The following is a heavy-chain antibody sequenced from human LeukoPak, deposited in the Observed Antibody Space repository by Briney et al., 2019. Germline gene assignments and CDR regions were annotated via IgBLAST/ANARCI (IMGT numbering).Heavy chain of an antibody. CDR2: TKQDRSEK. CDR1: GFTFTNYW. CDR3: AKGGGFGELLFDY. V-gene: IGHV3-7*01. Sequence: GGSLRLSCAASGFTFTNYWMSWVRQAPGKGMELVANTKQDRSEKYHVDSVKGRFTISRDNAKNSLYLQMNSLRAEDTAVYYCAKGGGFGELLFDYWGQGTLVTVSS. D-gene: IGHD3-10*01. J-gene: IGHJ4*02.